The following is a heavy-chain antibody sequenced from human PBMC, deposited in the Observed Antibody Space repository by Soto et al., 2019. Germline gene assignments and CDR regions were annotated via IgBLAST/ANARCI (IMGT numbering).Heavy chain of an antibody. CDR1: GYTFTAYG. CDR2: VSTNDDRT. Sequence: DSVKVSCKTSGYTFTAYGLAWLRQAPGQRPEWMGWVSTNDDRTNYAQKFQGRVTMTTDRSTTTTYMELRSLRADDTAVYYCTRELNTESSAYYSFAYRGQGTLVTVSS. V-gene: IGHV1-18*01. J-gene: IGHJ4*02. D-gene: IGHD3-22*01. CDR3: TRELNTESSAYYSFAY.